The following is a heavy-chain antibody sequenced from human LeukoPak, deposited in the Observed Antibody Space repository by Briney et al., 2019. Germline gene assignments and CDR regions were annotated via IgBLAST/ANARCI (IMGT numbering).Heavy chain of an antibody. V-gene: IGHV4-34*01. Sequence: SETLSLTCAVYGGSFSGYYWSWIRQPPGKGLEWIGEINHSGSTNYNPSLKSRVTISVDTSKNQFSLKLSSVTAADTAVYYCARTPIYYYDNSGYFTWGQGTLVTVSS. CDR2: INHSGST. CDR1: GGSFSGYY. CDR3: ARTPIYYYDNSGYFT. J-gene: IGHJ5*02. D-gene: IGHD3-22*01.